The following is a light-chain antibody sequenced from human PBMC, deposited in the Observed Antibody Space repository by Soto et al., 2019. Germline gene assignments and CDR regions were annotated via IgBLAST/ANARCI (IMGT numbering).Light chain of an antibody. CDR2: EVT. CDR3: SSCAGGYNEV. J-gene: IGLJ1*01. Sequence: QSVLTQPPSASGSPGQSVTISCTGTSSDVGGYNYVSWYQQHPGKAPKLLIYEVTKRPSGVPDRFSGSKSGNTASLTVSGVQAEDEADYYCSSCAGGYNEVFGTGTKVTVL. CDR1: SSDVGGYNY. V-gene: IGLV2-8*01.